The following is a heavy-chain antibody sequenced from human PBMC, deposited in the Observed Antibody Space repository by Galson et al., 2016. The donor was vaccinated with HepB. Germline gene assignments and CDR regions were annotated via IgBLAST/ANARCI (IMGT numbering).Heavy chain of an antibody. CDR3: ARASGIRGSKGAMDV. CDR2: IHDDGST. J-gene: IGHJ6*02. D-gene: IGHD3-10*01. Sequence: SLRLSCAASGFSVSNNYMSWVRQAPGKGLECVSVIHDDGSTNYADSVMGRFTISRDNSKNTLYLEMNSLRAEDVAVYYCARASGIRGSKGAMDVWGQGTTVSVSS. CDR1: GFSVSNNY. V-gene: IGHV3-53*01.